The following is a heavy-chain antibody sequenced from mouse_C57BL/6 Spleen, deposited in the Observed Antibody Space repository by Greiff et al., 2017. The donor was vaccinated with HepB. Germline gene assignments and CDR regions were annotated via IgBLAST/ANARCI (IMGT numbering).Heavy chain of an antibody. Sequence: QVQLQQPGAELVKPGASVKLSCKASGYTFTSYWMHWVKQRPGQGLEWIGMIHPNSGSTNYNEKFKSKATLTVDKSSSTAYMQLSSLTSEDSAVYYSAREAITTVVATEYYAMDYWGQGTSVTVSS. J-gene: IGHJ4*01. CDR2: IHPNSGST. V-gene: IGHV1-64*01. CDR1: GYTFTSYW. CDR3: AREAITTVVATEYYAMDY. D-gene: IGHD1-1*01.